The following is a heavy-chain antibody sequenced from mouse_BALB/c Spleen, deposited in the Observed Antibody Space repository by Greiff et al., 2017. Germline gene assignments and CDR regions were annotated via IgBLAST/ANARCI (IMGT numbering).Heavy chain of an antibody. CDR2: IRNKANGYTT. J-gene: IGHJ4*01. Sequence: DVHLVESGGGLVQPGGSLRLSCATSGFTFTDYYMSWVRQPPGKALEWLGFIRNKANGYTTEYSASVKGRFTISRDNSQSILYLQMNTLRAEDSATYYCARDLTPYAMDYWGQGTSVTVSS. CDR1: GFTFTDYY. CDR3: ARDLTPYAMDY. V-gene: IGHV7-3*02. D-gene: IGHD4-1*01.